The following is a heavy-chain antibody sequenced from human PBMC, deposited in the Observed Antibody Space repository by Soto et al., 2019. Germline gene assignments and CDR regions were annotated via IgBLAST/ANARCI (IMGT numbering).Heavy chain of an antibody. J-gene: IGHJ6*02. V-gene: IGHV1-46*01. CDR2: INPSGGST. Sequence: GASVKVSCKASGYTFTSYYMHWVRQAPGQGLEWMGIINPSGGSTSYAQKFQGRVTMTRDTSTSTVYMELSSLRSEDTAVYYCAGGYCSSTSCYFKETYYYYYGMDGWGQGTTVTVAS. CDR1: GYTFTSYY. D-gene: IGHD2-2*01. CDR3: AGGYCSSTSCYFKETYYYYYGMDG.